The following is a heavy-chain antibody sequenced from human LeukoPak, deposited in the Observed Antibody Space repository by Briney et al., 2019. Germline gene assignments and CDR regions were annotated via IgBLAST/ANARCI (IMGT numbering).Heavy chain of an antibody. Sequence: PSGTLSLTCTVSGGSISGYYWSWIRQPPGKGLEWIGYIYYSGSTNYNPSLKSRVTISVDTSKNQFSLKLSSVTAADTAVYYCARGERPYYFDYWGQGTLVTVSS. CDR2: IYYSGST. CDR3: ARGERPYYFDY. J-gene: IGHJ4*02. CDR1: GGSISGYY. V-gene: IGHV4-59*01.